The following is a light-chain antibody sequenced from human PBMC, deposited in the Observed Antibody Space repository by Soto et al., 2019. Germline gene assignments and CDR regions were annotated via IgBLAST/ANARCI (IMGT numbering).Light chain of an antibody. J-gene: IGKJ1*01. Sequence: DIQLTHSPSSLSASVGDRVTITCRASQSMSSYLNWYQQKPGKAPKLLSYAASSLQSGFPSRFSVIGSGTDFTLTIRILQPADFATYDCRQSYGTPPRTFGQGTKVDI. V-gene: IGKV1-39*01. CDR1: QSMSSY. CDR2: AAS. CDR3: RQSYGTPPRT.